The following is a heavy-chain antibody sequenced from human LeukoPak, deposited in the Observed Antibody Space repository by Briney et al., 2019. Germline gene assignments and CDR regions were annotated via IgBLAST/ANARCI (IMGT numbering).Heavy chain of an antibody. CDR3: ARDFAPLDYYDSSGYLSPLDY. D-gene: IGHD3-22*01. CDR1: GYTFTSYA. J-gene: IGHJ4*02. Sequence: ASVKVSCKASGYTFTSYAMHWVRQAPGQRLEWMGWINAGNGNTKYSQKFQGRVTITRDTSASTAYMELSSLRSEDTAVYYCARDFAPLDYYDSSGYLSPLDYWGQGTLVTVS. V-gene: IGHV1-3*01. CDR2: INAGNGNT.